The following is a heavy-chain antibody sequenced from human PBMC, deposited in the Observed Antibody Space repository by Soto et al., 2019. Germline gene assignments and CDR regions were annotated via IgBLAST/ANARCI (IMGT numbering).Heavy chain of an antibody. V-gene: IGHV4-38-2*01. CDR3: ARAPYGDPSHFDY. Sequence: SETLSLTCAVSGYSISTGYYWGWIRQTPGKGLEWIGSIYYSGSTSYNPSLKSRVTISVDTSKNQLSLILTAVSAADTAVYYCARAPYGDPSHFDYWGQGTLVTVSS. CDR1: GYSISTGYY. J-gene: IGHJ4*02. D-gene: IGHD4-17*01. CDR2: IYYSGST.